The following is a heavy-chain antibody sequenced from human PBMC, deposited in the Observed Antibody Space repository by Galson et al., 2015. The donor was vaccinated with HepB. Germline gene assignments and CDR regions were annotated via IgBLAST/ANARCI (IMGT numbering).Heavy chain of an antibody. V-gene: IGHV7-4-1*02. Sequence: SVKVSCKASGYTFTSYAMNWVRQAPGQGLEWMGWINTNTGNPTYAQGFTGRFVFSLDTSVSTAYLQISSLKAEDTAVYYCARSITIFGVVSHPFDYWGQGTLVTVSS. CDR2: INTNTGNP. D-gene: IGHD3-3*01. CDR1: GYTFTSYA. J-gene: IGHJ4*02. CDR3: ARSITIFGVVSHPFDY.